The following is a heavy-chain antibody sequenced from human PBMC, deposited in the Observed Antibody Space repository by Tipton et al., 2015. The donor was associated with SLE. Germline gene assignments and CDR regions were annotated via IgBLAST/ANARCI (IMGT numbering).Heavy chain of an antibody. V-gene: IGHV4-59*11. J-gene: IGHJ3*02. CDR2: IYYSGST. D-gene: IGHD3-22*01. CDR1: GGSLRTQY. CDR3: ARGSDRSGYFGAFDI. Sequence: TLSLTCTVSGGSLRTQYWSWIRQPPGKGLEWIGYIYYSGSTYYNPSLKSRVTISADTSNNQFSLKVNSVTAADTAVYYCARGSDRSGYFGAFDIWGLGAMVTVSS.